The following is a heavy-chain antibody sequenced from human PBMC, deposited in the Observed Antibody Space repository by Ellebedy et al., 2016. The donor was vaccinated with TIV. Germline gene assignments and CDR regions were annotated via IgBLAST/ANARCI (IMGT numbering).Heavy chain of an antibody. D-gene: IGHD1-1*01. J-gene: IGHJ4*02. CDR3: ATTPGDY. V-gene: IGHV3-74*01. CDR2: INSDGSST. Sequence: GESLKISCAASGFTFSSYWMHWVRQAPGKGLVWVSRINSDGSSTNYADSVKGRFNISRDNAKNTLYLQMNSLRAEDTAVYYCATTPGDYWGQGTLVTVSS. CDR1: GFTFSSYW.